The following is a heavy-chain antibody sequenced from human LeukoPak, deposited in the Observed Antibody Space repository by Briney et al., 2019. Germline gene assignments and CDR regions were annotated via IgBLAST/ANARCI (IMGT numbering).Heavy chain of an antibody. CDR2: IYTSGST. D-gene: IGHD3-9*01. CDR1: GGSISSYY. J-gene: IGHJ3*02. Sequence: SETLSLTCTVSGGSISSYYWSWIRQPTGKGLEWIGRIYTSGSTNYNPSLKSRVTISVDTSKNQFSLKLSSVTAADTAVYYCAREYYDILTGYHDAFDIWGQGTMVTVSS. V-gene: IGHV4-4*07. CDR3: AREYYDILTGYHDAFDI.